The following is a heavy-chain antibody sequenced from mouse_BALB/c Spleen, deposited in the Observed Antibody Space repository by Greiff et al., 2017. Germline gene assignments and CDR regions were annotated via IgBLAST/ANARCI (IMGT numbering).Heavy chain of an antibody. CDR1: GFNIKDPY. CDR3: ARSGGNGYAMVY. D-gene: IGHD2-1*01. CDR2: IDPANGNT. V-gene: IGHV14-3*02. Sequence: VQLQQSGAELVKPGASVKLSCTASGFNIKDPYMHWVKQRPEQGLEWIGRIDPANGNTKYDPKFQGKATITADTSSNTAYLQLSSLTSEDTAVYYCARSGGNGYAMVYWGQGTTVTVS. J-gene: IGHJ4*01.